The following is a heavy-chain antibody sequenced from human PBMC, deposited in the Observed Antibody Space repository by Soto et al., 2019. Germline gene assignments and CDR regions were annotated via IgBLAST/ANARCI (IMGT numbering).Heavy chain of an antibody. CDR1: GFTLRGYS. V-gene: IGHV3-21*01. J-gene: IGHJ6*02. Sequence: EVQLVESGGGLVKPGGSLRLSCAASGFTLRGYSMTWVRQASGKGLEWVSFISSNSNRIFYGDSVKGRFTISRDDAKNALYLDMTSLRAEDTAVYHCARQRYYYDSSGYLHGMDVWGQGTTVTVSS. CDR2: ISSNSNRI. D-gene: IGHD3-22*01. CDR3: ARQRYYYDSSGYLHGMDV.